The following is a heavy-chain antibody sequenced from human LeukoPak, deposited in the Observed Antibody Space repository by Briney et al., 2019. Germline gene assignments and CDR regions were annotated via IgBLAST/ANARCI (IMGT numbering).Heavy chain of an antibody. V-gene: IGHV4-4*07. CDR1: GGSLSTYH. CDR3: ARLQSGLGYFDS. J-gene: IGHJ4*02. Sequence: SETLSLTCTVSGGSLSTYHWIWIRQPAGKGQEWIGRIYPSGITNYNPSLKSRVTMSVDTSKNQFSLRLTSVTAADTAVYYCARLQSGLGYFDSWGQGILVTVSS. CDR2: IYPSGIT.